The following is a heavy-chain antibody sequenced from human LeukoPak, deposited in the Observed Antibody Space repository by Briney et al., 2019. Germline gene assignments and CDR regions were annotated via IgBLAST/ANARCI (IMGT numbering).Heavy chain of an antibody. D-gene: IGHD4-17*01. Sequence: SETLSLTCAVSGGSISSGGYSWSWIRQPPGKGLEWIGYIYYSGSTNYNPSLKSRVTISVDTSKNQFSLKLSSVTAADTAVYYCARGVTTKDWFDPWGQGTLVTVSS. CDR3: ARGVTTKDWFDP. J-gene: IGHJ5*02. CDR1: GGSISSGGYS. CDR2: IYYSGST. V-gene: IGHV4-61*08.